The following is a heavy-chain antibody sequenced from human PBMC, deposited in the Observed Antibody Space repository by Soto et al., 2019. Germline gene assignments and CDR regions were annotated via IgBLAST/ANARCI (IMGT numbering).Heavy chain of an antibody. CDR3: ARDQYYYDSSGYSPFDY. CDR2: IGSSGTTI. CDR1: GFSFNTYS. Sequence: GGALRLSCAASGFSFNTYSMNWVRQAPGKGLEWVSYIGSSGTTIYYADSVKGRFTISRDNAKNSLYLQMNSLRDEDTAVYYCARDQYYYDSSGYSPFDYRGQGTLVTVSS. J-gene: IGHJ4*02. V-gene: IGHV3-48*02. D-gene: IGHD3-22*01.